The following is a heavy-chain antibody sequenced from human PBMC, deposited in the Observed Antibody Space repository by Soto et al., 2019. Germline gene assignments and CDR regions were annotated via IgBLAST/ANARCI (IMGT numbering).Heavy chain of an antibody. J-gene: IGHJ4*02. CDR3: AGGGRKQLVQGPIDY. CDR1: GGTFSSYA. CDR2: IIPIFGTA. Sequence: QVQLVQSGAEVKKPGSSVKVSCKASGGTFSSYAISWVRQAPGQGLEWMGGIIPIFGTANYAQKFQGRVTITEDEYTRTAYMELSSLRSEDTAVYYCAGGGRKQLVQGPIDYWGQGTLVTVSS. D-gene: IGHD6-13*01. V-gene: IGHV1-69*01.